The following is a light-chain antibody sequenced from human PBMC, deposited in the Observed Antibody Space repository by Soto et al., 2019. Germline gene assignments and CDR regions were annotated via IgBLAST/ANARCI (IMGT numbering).Light chain of an antibody. V-gene: IGLV2-14*01. Sequence: QSALTQPASVSGSPGQSITISCTGTSSDVGGYNYVSWYQQYPGKAPKLMIYEVSNRPTGVSNRFSGCKSGNTASLTISGLQAEDEADYYCNSYTSTGTWVFGGGTKLTVL. CDR2: EVS. CDR1: SSDVGGYNY. CDR3: NSYTSTGTWV. J-gene: IGLJ3*02.